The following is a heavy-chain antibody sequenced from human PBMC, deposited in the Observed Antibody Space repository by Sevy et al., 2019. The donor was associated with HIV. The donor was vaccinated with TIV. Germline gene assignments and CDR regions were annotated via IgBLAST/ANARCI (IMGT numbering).Heavy chain of an antibody. CDR2: ISASSNTL. J-gene: IGHJ4*02. D-gene: IGHD2-8*02. Sequence: GGYLRLSCAASGFTFSTYSMNWVRQAPGKGLEWVSYISASSNTLYYADSVKGRFTISRDNAKNSLYLQLNSLRYEDTAVYYSTRMGSVNQLRWGRGTMVTVSS. CDR3: TRMGSVNQLR. V-gene: IGHV3-48*02. CDR1: GFTFSTYS.